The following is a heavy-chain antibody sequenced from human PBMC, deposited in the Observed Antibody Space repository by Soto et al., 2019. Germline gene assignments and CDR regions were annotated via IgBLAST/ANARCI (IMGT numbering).Heavy chain of an antibody. V-gene: IGHV4-4*02. CDR1: GGSISSNNW. Sequence: QVQLQESGPGLVKPSETLSLTCAVSGGSISSNNWWSWVRQTPGKGLEWIGEIYHSGSTNYNPSRESRVTIALDESKNQFSLRLTSMTAADTAVYYCARREGDCRGGSCPFYHDWGQGTLVTASS. CDR2: IYHSGST. J-gene: IGHJ4*02. D-gene: IGHD2-15*01. CDR3: ARREGDCRGGSCPFYHD.